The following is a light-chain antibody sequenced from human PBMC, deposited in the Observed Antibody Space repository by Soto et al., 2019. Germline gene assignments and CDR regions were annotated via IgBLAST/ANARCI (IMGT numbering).Light chain of an antibody. V-gene: IGKV1-5*03. J-gene: IGKJ1*01. Sequence: DIQMTQSPPTLSASVGDRVSITCRASQSLGDYLVWYQQKPGKAPRLLIFRASRLERGVPSRFSGSGSGTQFTLTITSLQPDDSATYYCQQYNDYWTFGQGTKV. CDR2: RAS. CDR3: QQYNDYWT. CDR1: QSLGDY.